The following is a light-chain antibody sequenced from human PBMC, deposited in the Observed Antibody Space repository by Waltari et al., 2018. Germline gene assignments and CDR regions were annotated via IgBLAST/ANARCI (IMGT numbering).Light chain of an antibody. Sequence: QSALTQPASVSGSPGQSITLSCTGTSSDVGGFDLVQWYQQHPGKAPIFMIYDVTKRPSGVSNRFAGSKSGNTASLTISGLQAEDEADYYCSSYTSSRLNVFGSGTKVTVL. CDR2: DVT. CDR3: SSYTSSRLNV. V-gene: IGLV2-14*03. J-gene: IGLJ6*01. CDR1: SSDVGGFDL.